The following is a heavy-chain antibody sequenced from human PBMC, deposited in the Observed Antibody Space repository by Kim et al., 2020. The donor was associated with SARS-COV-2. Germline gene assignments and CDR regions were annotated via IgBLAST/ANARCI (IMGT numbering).Heavy chain of an antibody. CDR3: ARLGLGYSSGSDAFDI. D-gene: IGHD6-19*01. Sequence: SFQGQVTISADKSISTAYLQWSSLKASDTAMYYCARLGLGYSSGSDAFDIWGQGTMVTVSS. V-gene: IGHV5-51*01. J-gene: IGHJ3*02.